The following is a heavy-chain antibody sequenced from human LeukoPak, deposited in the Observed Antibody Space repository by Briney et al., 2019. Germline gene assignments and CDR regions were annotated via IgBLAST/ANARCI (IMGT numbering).Heavy chain of an antibody. CDR2: ISSSGSTI. Sequence: PGGSLRLSCAASGFAFSDYYMSWIRQALGKGLEWVSYISSSGSTIYYADSVKGRFTISRDNAKNSLYLQMNSLRAEDTAVYYCARVSDRGHYYFDYWGQGTLVTVSS. CDR3: ARVSDRGHYYFDY. V-gene: IGHV3-11*01. D-gene: IGHD3-22*01. J-gene: IGHJ4*02. CDR1: GFAFSDYY.